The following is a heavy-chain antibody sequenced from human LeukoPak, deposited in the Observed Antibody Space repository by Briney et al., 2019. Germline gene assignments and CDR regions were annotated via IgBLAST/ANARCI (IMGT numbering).Heavy chain of an antibody. D-gene: IGHD3-10*01. CDR2: ISGDGGTI. CDR1: GFTFDDYA. CDR3: AKDRGSGSSFRYYYYGMDV. J-gene: IGHJ6*02. V-gene: IGHV3-43*02. Sequence: GGSLRLSCAASGFTFDDYAMHWVRQAPGKGLEWVSLISGDGGTIYYADSVKGRFTISRDNSKNSLYLQMNSLRTEDTAFYYCAKDRGSGSSFRYYYYGMDVCGQGTTVTVSS.